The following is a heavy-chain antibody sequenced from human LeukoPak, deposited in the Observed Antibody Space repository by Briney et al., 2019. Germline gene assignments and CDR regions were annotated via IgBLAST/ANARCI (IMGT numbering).Heavy chain of an antibody. V-gene: IGHV4-59*01. J-gene: IGHJ4*02. Sequence: SETLSLTCTVSGGSISSYYWSWIRQPPGKGLEWIGYIYYSGSTNYNPSHKSRVTISVDTSKNQFSLKLSSVTAADTAVYYCARGRPGIAVAGPFGWSVFDYWGQGTLVTVSS. D-gene: IGHD6-19*01. CDR2: IYYSGST. CDR1: GGSISSYY. CDR3: ARGRPGIAVAGPFGWSVFDY.